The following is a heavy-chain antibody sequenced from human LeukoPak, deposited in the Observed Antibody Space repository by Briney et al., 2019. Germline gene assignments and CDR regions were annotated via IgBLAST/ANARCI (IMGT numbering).Heavy chain of an antibody. CDR1: GYTFTGYY. CDR3: ARLNSSGTRWWFDP. V-gene: IGHV7-4-1*02. Sequence: ASVKVSCKASGYTFTGYYMHWVRQTPGQGLEWMGWINTNTGNPTYAQGFTGRFVFSLDTSVSTAYLQISSLKAEDTAVYYCARLNSSGTRWWFDPWGQGTLVTVSS. J-gene: IGHJ5*02. D-gene: IGHD6-19*01. CDR2: INTNTGNP.